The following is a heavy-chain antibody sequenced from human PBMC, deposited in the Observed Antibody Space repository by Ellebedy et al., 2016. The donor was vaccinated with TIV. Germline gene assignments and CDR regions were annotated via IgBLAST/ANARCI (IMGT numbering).Heavy chain of an antibody. Sequence: PGGSLRLSCAASGFTFSTYWMSWVRQAPGKGLEWVANIKQDGSEKYYVDSVKGRFTISRDNAKNSLFLQMNSLRAEDTAVYYCAKTGGYIYGLPDFWGQGTLVTVSS. V-gene: IGHV3-7*01. D-gene: IGHD5-18*01. CDR2: IKQDGSEK. CDR1: GFTFSTYW. CDR3: AKTGGYIYGLPDF. J-gene: IGHJ4*02.